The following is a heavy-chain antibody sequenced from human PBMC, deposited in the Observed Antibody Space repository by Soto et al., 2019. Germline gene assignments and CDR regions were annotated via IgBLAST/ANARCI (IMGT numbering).Heavy chain of an antibody. V-gene: IGHV1-69*01. CDR2: IIPIFGTA. Sequence: QVQLVQSGAEVKKPGSSVKVSCKASGGTFSSYAISWVRQAPGQGLEWMGGIIPIFGTANYAQKFQGRVTITADESTSTADMELSRLRSEDTAVYYCATPRREVGATTSGYFDYWGQGTLVTVSS. J-gene: IGHJ4*02. CDR3: ATPRREVGATTSGYFDY. CDR1: GGTFSSYA. D-gene: IGHD1-26*01.